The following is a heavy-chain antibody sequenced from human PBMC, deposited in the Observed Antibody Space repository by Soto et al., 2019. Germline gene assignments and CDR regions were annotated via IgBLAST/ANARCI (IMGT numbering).Heavy chain of an antibody. Sequence: PGGSLRLSCAASGFTFSSYGMHWVRQAPGKGPEWVAVIWYDGSNKYYADSVKGRFTISRDNSKNTLYLQMNSLRAEDTAVYYCARDRIGGPDSYSSAPEYYYYGMDVWGQGTTVTVSS. D-gene: IGHD6-19*01. CDR1: GFTFSSYG. J-gene: IGHJ6*02. CDR3: ARDRIGGPDSYSSAPEYYYYGMDV. CDR2: IWYDGSNK. V-gene: IGHV3-33*01.